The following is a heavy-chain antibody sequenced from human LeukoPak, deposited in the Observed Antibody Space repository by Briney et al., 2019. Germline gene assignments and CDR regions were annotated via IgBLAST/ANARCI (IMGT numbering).Heavy chain of an antibody. V-gene: IGHV4-59*12. D-gene: IGHD3-3*01. J-gene: IGHJ4*02. CDR3: ARTAPYYDFWSGYYLYYFDY. CDR1: GGSISSYY. Sequence: SETLSLTCTVSGGSISSYYWSWIRQPPGKGLEWIGYIYYSGSTNYNPSLKSRVTISVDTSKNQFSLKLSSVTAADTAVYYCARTAPYYDFWSGYYLYYFDYWGQGTLVTVSS. CDR2: IYYSGST.